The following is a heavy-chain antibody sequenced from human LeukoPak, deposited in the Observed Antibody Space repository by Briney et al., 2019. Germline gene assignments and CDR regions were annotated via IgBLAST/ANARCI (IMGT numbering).Heavy chain of an antibody. V-gene: IGHV5-51*01. D-gene: IGHD1-7*01. CDR2: IYPGDSDT. J-gene: IGHJ4*02. CDR3: AREGTTGGYYDY. CDR1: GYTFTSNW. Sequence: GESLQISCKGSGYTFTSNWIAWVRQMPGKGLEWMGIIYPGDSDTRYGPSFQGQVTISVDKSISTAYLQWSSLKASDSAMYYCAREGTTGGYYDYWGRGTQVTVSS.